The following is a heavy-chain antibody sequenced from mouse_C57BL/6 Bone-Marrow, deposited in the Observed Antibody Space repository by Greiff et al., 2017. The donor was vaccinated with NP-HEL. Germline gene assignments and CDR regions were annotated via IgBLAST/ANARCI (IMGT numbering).Heavy chain of an antibody. CDR1: GFTFSSYG. D-gene: IGHD2-4*01. Sequence: DVKLVESGGDLVKPGGSLKLSCAASGFTFSSYGMSWVRQTPDKRLEWVATISRGGSYTYYPDSVKGRVTISCDNAKNTLYLQMSSLKSEDTAMYYCASPYDYDVAWFAYWGQGTLVTVSA. V-gene: IGHV5-6*02. J-gene: IGHJ3*01. CDR2: ISRGGSYT. CDR3: ASPYDYDVAWFAY.